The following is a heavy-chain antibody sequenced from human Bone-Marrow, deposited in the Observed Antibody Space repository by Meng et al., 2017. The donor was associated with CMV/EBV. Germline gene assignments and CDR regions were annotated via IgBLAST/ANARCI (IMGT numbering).Heavy chain of an antibody. J-gene: IGHJ5*02. D-gene: IGHD6-13*01. V-gene: IGHV1-18*01. CDR1: GYTFTSYG. Sequence: ASVKVSCKASGYTFTSYGISWVRQAPGQGLEWMGWISAYNGNTNYAQKPQGRVTMTTDTSTSTAYMELRSLRSDDTAVYYCARVSRGSSWTTNWFDLWGQGTLVTFSS. CDR2: ISAYNGNT. CDR3: ARVSRGSSWTTNWFDL.